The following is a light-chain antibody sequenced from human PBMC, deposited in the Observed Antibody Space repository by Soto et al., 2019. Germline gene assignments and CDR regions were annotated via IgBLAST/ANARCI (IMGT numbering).Light chain of an antibody. CDR1: SSNNGAGYD. Sequence: QAVVTQPPSVSGAPGQRVTISCTGSSSNNGAGYDVHWYQQLPGTAPKLLIYGNSNRPSGVPDRFSGSKSGTSASLAITGLQAEDEADYYCQSYDSSLSGSKVFGTGTKVTVL. CDR2: GNS. V-gene: IGLV1-40*01. CDR3: QSYDSSLSGSKV. J-gene: IGLJ1*01.